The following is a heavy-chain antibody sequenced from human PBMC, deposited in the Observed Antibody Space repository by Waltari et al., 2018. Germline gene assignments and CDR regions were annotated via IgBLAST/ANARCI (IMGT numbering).Heavy chain of an antibody. J-gene: IGHJ4*02. V-gene: IGHV3-30*02. CDR3: AKDAFGNTYLDF. CDR2: IWFDGSDK. D-gene: IGHD2-2*02. CDR1: GFPFRSFG. Sequence: QVNLVESGGGVVQPGGSLRLPCATSGFPFRSFGMHWVRQAPGKGLEWVALIWFDGSDKFYADSVRGRFTISRDNSARTLYLDMDSLRLDDTAMYYCAKDAFGNTYLDFWGQGTLVTVSS.